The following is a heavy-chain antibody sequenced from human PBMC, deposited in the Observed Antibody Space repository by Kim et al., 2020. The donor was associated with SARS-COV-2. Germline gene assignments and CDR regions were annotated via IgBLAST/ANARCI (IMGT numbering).Heavy chain of an antibody. CDR1: GGSFSGYY. D-gene: IGHD3-22*01. CDR3: ARWYYYDSSGYYYAPVSY. Sequence: SETLSLTCAVYGGSFSGYYWSWIRQPPGKGLEWIGEINHSGSTNYNPSLKSRVTISVDTSKNQFSLKLSSVTAADTAVYYCARWYYYDSSGYYYAPVSYWGQGTLVTVSS. J-gene: IGHJ4*02. V-gene: IGHV4-34*01. CDR2: INHSGST.